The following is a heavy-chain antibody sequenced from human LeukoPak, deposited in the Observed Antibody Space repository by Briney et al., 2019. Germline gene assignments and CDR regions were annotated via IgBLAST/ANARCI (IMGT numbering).Heavy chain of an antibody. J-gene: IGHJ4*02. CDR1: GLTVSNHD. D-gene: IGHD6-13*01. CDR2: ISSSSST. V-gene: IGHV3-69-1*01. Sequence: GGSLRLSCAASGLTVSNHDMSWFRQAPGKGLEWVSYISSSSSTYYADSVKGRFTISRDNAKNSVSLQMSSLRAEDTAVYYCVRGWAADRGQGTLVTVSS. CDR3: VRGWAAD.